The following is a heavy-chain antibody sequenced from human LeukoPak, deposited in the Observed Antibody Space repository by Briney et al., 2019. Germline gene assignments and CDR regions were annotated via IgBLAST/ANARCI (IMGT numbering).Heavy chain of an antibody. CDR1: GGSISSYY. CDR2: IYYSGST. D-gene: IGHD5/OR15-5a*01. Sequence: SETLSLTCTVSGGSISSYYWSWIRQPPGKGLEWIGYIYYSGSTNYNPSLKSRVTISVDTSKNQFSLKLSSVTAADTAVYYCAGLRLRSYYFFMDVWGKGITVTVAS. J-gene: IGHJ6*03. V-gene: IGHV4-59*01. CDR3: AGLRLRSYYFFMDV.